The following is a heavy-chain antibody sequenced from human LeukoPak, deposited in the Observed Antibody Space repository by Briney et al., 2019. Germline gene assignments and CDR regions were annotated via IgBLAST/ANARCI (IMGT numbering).Heavy chain of an antibody. CDR3: ACDLPEGDWFDP. D-gene: IGHD1-26*01. CDR2: INHSGST. V-gene: IGHV4-34*01. J-gene: IGHJ5*02. CDR1: GGSFSGYY. Sequence: SETLSLTCAVYGGSFSGYYWSRIRQPPGKGLEWIGEINHSGSTNYNPSLKSRVTISVDTSKNQFSLKLSSVTAADTAVYYCACDLPEGDWFDPWGQGTLVTVSS.